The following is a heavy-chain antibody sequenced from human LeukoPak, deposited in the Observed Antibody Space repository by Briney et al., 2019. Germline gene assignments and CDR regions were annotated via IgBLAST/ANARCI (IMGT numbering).Heavy chain of an antibody. Sequence: GGSLRLTCAASGFTFSSYAMSWVRQAPGKGLEWVSAISGSGGSTYYADSVKGRFTISRDNSKNTLYLQMNSLRAEDTALYYCARAGNIRFDYWGQGTLVTVSS. D-gene: IGHD1/OR15-1a*01. CDR3: ARAGNIRFDY. CDR1: GFTFSSYA. J-gene: IGHJ4*02. CDR2: ISGSGGST. V-gene: IGHV3-23*01.